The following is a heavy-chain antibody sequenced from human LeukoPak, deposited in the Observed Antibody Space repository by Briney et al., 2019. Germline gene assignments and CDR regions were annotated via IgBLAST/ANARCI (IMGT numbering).Heavy chain of an antibody. CDR3: AKVAAAGTEYFDY. CDR1: GFTVGNNY. V-gene: IGHV3-53*01. D-gene: IGHD6-13*01. J-gene: IGHJ4*02. Sequence: GGSLRLFCAASGFTVGNNYMSWVRQAPGKGLEGVSLIYSGGSTFYADSVKGRFTISRDNSKNTLYLQMNSLRDEDTAVYYCAKVAAAGTEYFDYWGQGTLVTVSS. CDR2: IYSGGST.